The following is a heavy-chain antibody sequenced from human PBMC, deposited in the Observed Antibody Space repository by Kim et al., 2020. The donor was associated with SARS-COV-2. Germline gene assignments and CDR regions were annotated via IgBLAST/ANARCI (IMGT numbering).Heavy chain of an antibody. CDR3: AKSNSGYYAYLDS. Sequence: GGSLRLSCAAYEFTFSTYGMSWVRQAPDKGLEWVSVISGSGGTTYYSDSVKGRFTISRDNSKNTLYLQMNSLRAEDTAEYYCAKSNSGYYAYLDSWGQGILVTVSS. J-gene: IGHJ4*02. CDR1: EFTFSTYG. D-gene: IGHD3-22*01. CDR2: ISGSGGTT. V-gene: IGHV3-23*01.